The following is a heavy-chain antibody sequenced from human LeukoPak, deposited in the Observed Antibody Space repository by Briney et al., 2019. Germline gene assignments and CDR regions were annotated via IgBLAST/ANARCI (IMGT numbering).Heavy chain of an antibody. CDR2: SRNKPNSYTT. D-gene: IGHD1-20*01. CDR1: GFTFSDHY. Sequence: GGSLRLSCSASGFTFSDHYMDWVRQPPGKGLEWVGRSRNKPNSYTTEYAASVKGRFTISGDDSKNSLYLQMNSLKTEDTAVYYCARVLTGTGGTFDIWGQGTMVTVSS. CDR3: ARVLTGTGGTFDI. V-gene: IGHV3-72*01. J-gene: IGHJ3*02.